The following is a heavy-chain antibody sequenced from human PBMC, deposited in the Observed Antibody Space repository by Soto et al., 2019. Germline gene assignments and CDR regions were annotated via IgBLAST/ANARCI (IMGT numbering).Heavy chain of an antibody. CDR3: AAAPHMRVFDY. CDR2: MSGSGGST. J-gene: IGHJ4*02. CDR1: GFSFSSYA. Sequence: PGGSLRLSCAASGFSFSSYAMTWVRQAPGKGLEWVSAMSGSGGSTYYADSVKGRFTISRDNSKNTLYLQMNSLRAEDTAIYYCAAAPHMRVFDYWGQGTLVTVSS. D-gene: IGHD2-2*01. V-gene: IGHV3-23*01.